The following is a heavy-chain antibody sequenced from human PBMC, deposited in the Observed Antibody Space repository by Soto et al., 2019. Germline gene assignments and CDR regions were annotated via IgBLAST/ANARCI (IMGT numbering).Heavy chain of an antibody. CDR1: GGTFSSYA. Sequence: QVQLVQSGAEVKKPGSSVKVSCKASGGTFSSYAISWVRQAPGQGLEWMGVIIPIFGTANYAQKFQGRVTITAEKSTSTAYMELSSLRSEDTAVYYCASSWGYYDSSGYPREYFQHWGQGTLVTVSS. V-gene: IGHV1-69*06. CDR2: IIPIFGTA. CDR3: ASSWGYYDSSGYPREYFQH. D-gene: IGHD3-22*01. J-gene: IGHJ1*01.